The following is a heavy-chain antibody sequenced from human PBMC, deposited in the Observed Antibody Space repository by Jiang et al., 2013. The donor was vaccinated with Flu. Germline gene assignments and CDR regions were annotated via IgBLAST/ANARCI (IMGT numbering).Heavy chain of an antibody. J-gene: IGHJ4*02. D-gene: IGHD3-16*01. CDR2: ITNDGSRT. CDR1: GFTFSNYW. Sequence: QLVESGGGLVQPGGSLRLSCAASGFTFSNYWMHWVRQVPGKGLMWVSRITNDGSRTTYADSVKGRFTVSRDNARNAVYLQMNSLRAEDTAVYYCASDAGKWGIDYWGQGTLVTVSS. V-gene: IGHV3-74*01. CDR3: ASDAGKWGIDY.